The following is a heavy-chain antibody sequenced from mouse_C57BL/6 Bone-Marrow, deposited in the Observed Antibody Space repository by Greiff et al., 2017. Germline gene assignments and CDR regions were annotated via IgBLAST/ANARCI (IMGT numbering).Heavy chain of an antibody. D-gene: IGHD1-1*01. CDR3: ARALGTTVVATRAMDY. J-gene: IGHJ4*01. CDR2: ISDGGSYT. CDR1: GFTFSSYA. V-gene: IGHV5-4*01. Sequence: EVQGVESGGGLVKPGGSLKLSCAASGFTFSSYAMSWVRQTPEKRLEWVATISDGGSYTYYPDNVKGRFTISRDNAKNNLYLQMSHLKSEDTAMYYCARALGTTVVATRAMDYWGQGTSVTVSS.